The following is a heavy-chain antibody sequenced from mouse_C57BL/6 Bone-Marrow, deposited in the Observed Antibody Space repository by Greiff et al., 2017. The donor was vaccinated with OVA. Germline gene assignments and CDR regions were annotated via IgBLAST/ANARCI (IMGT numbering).Heavy chain of an antibody. CDR3: AKNIGWLLAWFAY. Sequence: EVQLVESGGGLVKPGGSLKLSCAASGFTFSDYGMHWVRQAPEQGLEWVAYISSGSSTIYYADTVKGRFTISRDNAKNTLFLQMTSLRSEDTAMYYCAKNIGWLLAWFAYWGQGTLVTVSA. CDR1: GFTFSDYG. CDR2: ISSGSSTI. J-gene: IGHJ3*01. D-gene: IGHD2-3*01. V-gene: IGHV5-17*01.